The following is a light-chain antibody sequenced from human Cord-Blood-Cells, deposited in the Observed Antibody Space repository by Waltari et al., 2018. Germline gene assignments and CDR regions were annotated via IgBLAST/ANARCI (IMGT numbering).Light chain of an antibody. CDR1: QSVSRY. V-gene: IGKV3-11*01. J-gene: IGKJ4*01. CDR3: QQRLT. Sequence: EIVLTQSPATLSLSPGERATLSCRASQSVSRYLAWYPQNPGQAPRLLIYDTSNSATGIPARFSGSGSGTDFTLTNSSREPEDFAVYYCQQRLTFGAGTKVEIK. CDR2: DTS.